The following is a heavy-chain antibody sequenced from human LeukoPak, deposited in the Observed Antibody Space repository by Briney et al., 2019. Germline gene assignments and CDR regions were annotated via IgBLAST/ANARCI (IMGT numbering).Heavy chain of an antibody. V-gene: IGHV7-4-1*02. CDR2: ININTGSP. CDR1: GYTLTTYA. D-gene: IGHD3-10*01. CDR3: ARDFYGPGFDH. Sequence: GASVKVSCKASGYTLTTYAMNWVRQAPGQGLEWMGWININTGSPTYAQGFTGRFVFSLDTSVSTAYLQINSLKAEDTAVYCCARDFYGPGFDHWGQGTLVTVSS. J-gene: IGHJ5*02.